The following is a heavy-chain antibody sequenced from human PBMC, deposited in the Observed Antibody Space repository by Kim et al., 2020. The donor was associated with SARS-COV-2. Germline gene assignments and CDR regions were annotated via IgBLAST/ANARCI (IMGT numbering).Heavy chain of an antibody. Sequence: GESLKISCKGSGYSFTSYWISWVRQMPGKGLEWMGRLDPSDSYTNYSPSFQGHVTISADKSISTAYLQWSSLKASDTAMYYCAVLLLGYCSGGSCYGRGMGLDSHYYYYGMDVWGQGTTVTVSS. V-gene: IGHV5-10-1*01. CDR2: LDPSDSYT. J-gene: IGHJ6*02. CDR1: GYSFTSYW. CDR3: AVLLLGYCSGGSCYGRGMGLDSHYYYYGMDV. D-gene: IGHD2-15*01.